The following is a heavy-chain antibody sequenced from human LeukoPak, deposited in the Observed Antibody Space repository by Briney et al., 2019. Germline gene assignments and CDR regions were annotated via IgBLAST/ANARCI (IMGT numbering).Heavy chain of an antibody. CDR2: ISSSSSYI. V-gene: IGHV3-21*01. J-gene: IGHJ4*02. CDR3: AREKYSSSWYYFDY. Sequence: GGSLRLSCAASGFTSSSYAMRWVRQAPGKGLEWVSSISSSSSYIYYADSVKGRFTISRDNAKNSLYLQMNSLRAEDTAVYYCAREKYSSSWYYFDYWGQGTLVTVSS. D-gene: IGHD6-13*01. CDR1: GFTSSSYA.